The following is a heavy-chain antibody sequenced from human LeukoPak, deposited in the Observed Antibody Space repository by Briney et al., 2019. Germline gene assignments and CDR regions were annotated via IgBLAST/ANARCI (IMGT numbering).Heavy chain of an antibody. V-gene: IGHV4-38-2*02. CDR1: GYSVSSGYF. Sequence: SETLSLTCTVSGYSVSSGYFWGWIRQPPGKGLEWIGSIYHSGTTYYNPSLKSRVTISVDTSKNQFSLKLTSVTAADTAVYYCARGYSSSWYFNWFDPWGQGTLVTVSS. CDR2: IYHSGTT. J-gene: IGHJ5*02. D-gene: IGHD6-13*01. CDR3: ARGYSSSWYFNWFDP.